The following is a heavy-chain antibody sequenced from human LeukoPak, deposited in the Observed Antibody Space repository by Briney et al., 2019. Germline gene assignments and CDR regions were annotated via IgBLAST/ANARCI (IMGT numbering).Heavy chain of an antibody. Sequence: GGTLRLSCAASGFTFSSYWMTWVRQAPGPGLEWVANIKQDESEKYYVHSVKGRFTISRDNAKNSLYLQMNSLRAEDTAVYYCARAFGDVWGSYPLAYWGQGTLVTVSS. CDR2: IKQDESEK. D-gene: IGHD3-16*02. CDR3: ARAFGDVWGSYPLAY. V-gene: IGHV3-7*01. CDR1: GFTFSSYW. J-gene: IGHJ4*02.